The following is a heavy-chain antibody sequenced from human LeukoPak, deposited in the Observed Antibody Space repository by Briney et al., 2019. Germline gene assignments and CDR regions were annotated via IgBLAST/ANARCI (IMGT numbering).Heavy chain of an antibody. CDR3: AREGHPGEGWGYSYAFDV. D-gene: IGHD5-18*01. J-gene: IGHJ3*01. Sequence: PGRSLRLSCAASGFTFSSYAMHWVRQAPGKGLEWVAVISYDGTNKYYADSVKGRFTISRDNSKNTLFLQMNSLRAEDTAVYYCAREGHPGEGWGYSYAFDVWGQGTMVTVSS. CDR1: GFTFSSYA. CDR2: ISYDGTNK. V-gene: IGHV3-30-3*01.